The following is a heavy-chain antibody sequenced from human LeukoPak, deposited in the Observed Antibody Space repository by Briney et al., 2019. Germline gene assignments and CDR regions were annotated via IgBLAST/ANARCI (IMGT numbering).Heavy chain of an antibody. D-gene: IGHD3-16*02. Sequence: PSETLSLTCTVSGGSISSSSYSWGWIRQPPGKGLEWIGSIYYSGSTYYNPSLKSRVTISVDTSKNQFSLKLSSVTAADTAVYYCARLTTDYVWGSYRSGDDAFDIWGQGTMVTVSS. J-gene: IGHJ3*02. V-gene: IGHV4-39*01. CDR1: GGSISSSSYS. CDR3: ARLTTDYVWGSYRSGDDAFDI. CDR2: IYYSGST.